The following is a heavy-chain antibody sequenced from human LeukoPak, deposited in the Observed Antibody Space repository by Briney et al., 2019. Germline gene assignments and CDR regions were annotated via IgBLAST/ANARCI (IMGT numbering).Heavy chain of an antibody. D-gene: IGHD6-19*01. CDR1: GFTFSSYA. CDR3: ARPGIAVADQYYFDY. CDR2: ISYE. V-gene: IGHV3-30*04. J-gene: IGHJ4*02. Sequence: GGSLRLSCAASGFTFSSYAMHWVRQAPGKGLEWVAVISYEYYADSVKGRFTISRDNSKYTLYLQMNSLRAEDTAVYYCARPGIAVADQYYFDYWGQGTLVTVSS.